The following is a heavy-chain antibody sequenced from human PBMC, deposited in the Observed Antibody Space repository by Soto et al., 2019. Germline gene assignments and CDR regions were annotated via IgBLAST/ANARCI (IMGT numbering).Heavy chain of an antibody. D-gene: IGHD2-21*02. Sequence: QVTLKESGPVLVKPTETLTLTCTVSGFSLSDPRMGVTWIRQPPGKALEWLAHILSHDDRSYSTSLKSRLTISKDTSKSQVVLTMTNMDPVDTATYYCARSQYGGNSGDYWGQGVLVTVSS. CDR3: ARSQYGGNSGDY. V-gene: IGHV2-26*01. J-gene: IGHJ4*02. CDR2: ILSHDDR. CDR1: GFSLSDPRMG.